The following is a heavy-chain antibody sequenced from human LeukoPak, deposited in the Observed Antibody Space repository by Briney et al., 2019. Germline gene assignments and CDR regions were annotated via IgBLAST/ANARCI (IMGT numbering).Heavy chain of an antibody. CDR3: LLWQSDNDAFDI. D-gene: IGHD3-10*01. Sequence: GGSLRLSCAASGVTFSNYWMIWVRQAPGKGLVWVSRIKSDGGSTGYADSVKGRFTISRDNAKNTLYLQMNSLRAEDTAVYYCLLWQSDNDAFDIWGQGTMVTGSS. CDR1: GVTFSNYW. J-gene: IGHJ3*02. CDR2: IKSDGGST. V-gene: IGHV3-74*01.